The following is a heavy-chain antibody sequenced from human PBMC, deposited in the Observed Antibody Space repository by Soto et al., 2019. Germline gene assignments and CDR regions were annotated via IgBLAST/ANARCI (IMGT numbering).Heavy chain of an antibody. CDR3: ARDKPPAGY. CDR1: GYTFTSYH. Sequence: QVQLVQSGAEVKKPGASVKVSCKTSGYTFTSYHISWVRQAPGQGLEWMGWISAYNTNTNYAQKFQGRVTMTTDTLTSTASMTLRSLRADGTAGYYGARDKPPAGYWGQGTLVTVSS. CDR2: ISAYNTNT. J-gene: IGHJ4*02. V-gene: IGHV1-18*01.